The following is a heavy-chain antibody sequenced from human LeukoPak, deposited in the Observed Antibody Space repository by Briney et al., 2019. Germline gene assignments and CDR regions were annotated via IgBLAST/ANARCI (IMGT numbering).Heavy chain of an antibody. CDR1: GGSFSDYY. D-gene: IGHD4/OR15-4a*01. J-gene: IGHJ4*02. Sequence: SETLSPTCAIYGGSFSDYYWSWVRQPPGKGLEWIGEINHSGSTNYNPSLTSRVTMSVDTSKNQFSLKLSSVTAADTAVYFCAGGPPRDFGASGFYYNYWGQGTRVTVSS. V-gene: IGHV4-34*01. CDR2: INHSGST. CDR3: AGGPPRDFGASGFYYNY.